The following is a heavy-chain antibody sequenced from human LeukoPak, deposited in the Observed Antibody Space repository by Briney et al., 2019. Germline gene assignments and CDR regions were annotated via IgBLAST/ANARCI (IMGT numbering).Heavy chain of an antibody. CDR1: GGSISSSSYY. Sequence: PSETLSLTCTVSGGSISSSSYYWGCIRQPPGKGLEWIGSIYYSGSTYYNPSLKSRVTISVDTSKNQFSLKLSSVTAADTAVYYCARDPSYYGSGSLDYWGQGTLVTVSS. D-gene: IGHD3-10*01. CDR2: IYYSGST. J-gene: IGHJ4*02. V-gene: IGHV4-39*07. CDR3: ARDPSYYGSGSLDY.